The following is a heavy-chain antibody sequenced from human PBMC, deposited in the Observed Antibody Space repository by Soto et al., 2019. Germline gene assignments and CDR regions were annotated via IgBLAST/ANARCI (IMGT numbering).Heavy chain of an antibody. CDR2: IFYSGHL. CDR1: GTSFGTYY. Sequence: QVRLQESGPGLVKPSETLSLTCAVSGTSFGTYYRSWIRQPPGKGLEWIGYIFYSGHLKYNPSLKSRLTISLDPPKNQISLRLTSVTAADTAVYYCAREGGGYRFDYWGQGALVTVSS. D-gene: IGHD1-26*01. CDR3: AREGGGYRFDY. V-gene: IGHV4-59*01. J-gene: IGHJ4*02.